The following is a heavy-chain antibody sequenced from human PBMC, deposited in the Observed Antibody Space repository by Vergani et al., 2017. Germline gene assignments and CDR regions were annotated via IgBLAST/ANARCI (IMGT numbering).Heavy chain of an antibody. CDR2: IYYSGST. D-gene: IGHD3-10*01. J-gene: IGHJ5*02. V-gene: IGHV4-34*11. Sequence: QVQLQQWGAGLLKPSETLSLTCAVYGGSFSGYYWSWIRQPPGKGLEWIGYIYYSGSTNYNPSLKSRVTISVDTSKNQFSLKLSSVTAADTAVYYCAGDYGSGRGDWFDPWGQGTLVTVSS. CDR1: GGSFSGYY. CDR3: AGDYGSGRGDWFDP.